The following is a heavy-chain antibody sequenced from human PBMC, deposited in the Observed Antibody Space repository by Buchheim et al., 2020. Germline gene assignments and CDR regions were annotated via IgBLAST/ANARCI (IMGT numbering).Heavy chain of an antibody. CDR1: GLTFSSYG. J-gene: IGHJ4*02. Sequence: VQLVESGGGLVQPGRSLRLSCAASGLTFSSYGINWVRQTPGKGLEWVAAISYDRSIKHYADSVKGRFTISRDNSKNTLSLQMNSLRAEDTAVYYCALFDYWGQGTL. V-gene: IGHV3-30*03. CDR3: ALFDY. CDR2: ISYDRSIK.